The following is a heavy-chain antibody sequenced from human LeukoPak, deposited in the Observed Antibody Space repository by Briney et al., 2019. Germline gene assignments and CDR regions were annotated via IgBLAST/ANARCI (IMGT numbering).Heavy chain of an antibody. CDR3: ARDDVVMGAFDI. J-gene: IGHJ3*02. D-gene: IGHD2-8*01. V-gene: IGHV4-61*01. CDR2: IYYSGST. Sequence: SETLSLTCVVSGYSISNDYYWGWIRQPPGKGLEWIGYIYYSGSTNYNPSLKSRVTISVDTSKNQFSLKLSSVTAADTAVYYCARDDVVMGAFDIWGQGTMVTVSS. CDR1: GYSISNDYY.